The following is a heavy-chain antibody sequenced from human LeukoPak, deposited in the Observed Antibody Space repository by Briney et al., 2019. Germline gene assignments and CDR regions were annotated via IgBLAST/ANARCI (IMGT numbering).Heavy chain of an antibody. CDR3: ARDAEVYFDY. Sequence: SETLSLTCTVSSGSISSTNYYWSWIRQHPVKGLKGIGYIYNSRSTYYTPSLRGRLTISVDTSKNQFSLRLSSVTAADTAVYYCARDAEVYFDYWGQASLVTVS. J-gene: IGHJ4*02. CDR1: SGSISSTNYY. CDR2: IYNSRST. V-gene: IGHV4-31*03.